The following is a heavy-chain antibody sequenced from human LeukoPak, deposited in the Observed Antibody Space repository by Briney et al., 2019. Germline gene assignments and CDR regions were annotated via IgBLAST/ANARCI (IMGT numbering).Heavy chain of an antibody. J-gene: IGHJ4*02. CDR1: GFTFNYCA. Sequence: GGSLRLSCAASGFTFNYCAMNWVRQAPGKGLEWVSAILGGGDTTSYADSVKGRFTISRDNSKNTLYLQMNSLRAEDTAVYYCARGPRGSGAALYWGQGTLVTVSS. CDR3: ARGPRGSGAALY. D-gene: IGHD3-10*01. CDR2: ILGGGDTT. V-gene: IGHV3-23*01.